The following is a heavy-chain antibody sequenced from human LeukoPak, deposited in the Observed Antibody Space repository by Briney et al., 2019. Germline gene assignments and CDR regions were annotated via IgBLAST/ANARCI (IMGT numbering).Heavy chain of an antibody. CDR2: ISWNSGRI. CDR3: AKGDY. Sequence: PGGSLRLSCAASGFTFNDFAMHWVRLTPGKGLEWVSGISWNSGRIAYADSVKGRFTISRDNAENSLYLQMNSLRAEDTAVYYCAKGDYWGQGTLVTVSS. J-gene: IGHJ4*02. CDR1: GFTFNDFA. V-gene: IGHV3-9*01.